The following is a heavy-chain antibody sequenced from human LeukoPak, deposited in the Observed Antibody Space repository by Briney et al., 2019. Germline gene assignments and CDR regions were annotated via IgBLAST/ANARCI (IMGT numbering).Heavy chain of an antibody. CDR2: IYHSGST. D-gene: IGHD1-26*01. Sequence: SETLSLTCTVSGYSISSGYYWGWIRQPPGKGLEWIGSIYHSGSTYYNPSLKSRVTISVDTSKNQFSLKLSSVTAADTAMYYCATTTIRLGYWGQGTLVTVSS. CDR3: ATTTIRLGY. V-gene: IGHV4-38-2*02. J-gene: IGHJ4*02. CDR1: GYSISSGYY.